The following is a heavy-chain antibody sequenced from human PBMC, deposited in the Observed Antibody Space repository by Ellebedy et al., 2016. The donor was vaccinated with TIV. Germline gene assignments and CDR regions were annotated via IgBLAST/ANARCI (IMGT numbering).Heavy chain of an antibody. D-gene: IGHD1-14*01. J-gene: IGHJ4*02. CDR2: VFSTGNT. CDR3: AKARDRSLDQ. Sequence: MPSETLSLTCTVSGGSITGFFCSWIRQAPGRGLEWLGYVFSTGNTYYNPSLRSRVAMSVDTSKNQFSLSLPSVTAADTAVYYCAKARDRSLDQWGQGTLVTVSS. CDR1: GGSITGFF. V-gene: IGHV4-59*12.